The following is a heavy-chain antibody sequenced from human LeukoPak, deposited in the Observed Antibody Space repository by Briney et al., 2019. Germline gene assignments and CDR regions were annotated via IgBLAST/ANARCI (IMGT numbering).Heavy chain of an antibody. D-gene: IGHD2-21*01. CDR3: VKDPRDTYGTNWFVS. V-gene: IGHV3-23*01. CDR2: ISGTGGAT. J-gene: IGHJ5*01. Sequence: GGSLRLSCVASGFSFGNYAMSWVRQAPGKGLQWVSQISGTGGATWYAGFARNRFTISRDNSKRTLYLQMSGLRVEDTAMYYCVKDPRDTYGTNWFVSWGQGTLLIVSS. CDR1: GFSFGNYA.